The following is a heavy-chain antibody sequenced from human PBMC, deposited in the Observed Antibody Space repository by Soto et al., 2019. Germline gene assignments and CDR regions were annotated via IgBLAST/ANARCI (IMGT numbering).Heavy chain of an antibody. CDR3: ARDNGYESDY. D-gene: IGHD5-12*01. Sequence: QVQLVQSGAEVKKPGASVRVYCKASGYTFTSYGISWVRQATGQGLEWMGWISAYNGNTNYAQKLQGSVTMTTDTSTITAYMELRRLRSDDTSVYYCARDNGYESDYWGQGNLVSVSS. CDR1: GYTFTSYG. V-gene: IGHV1-18*01. J-gene: IGHJ4*02. CDR2: ISAYNGNT.